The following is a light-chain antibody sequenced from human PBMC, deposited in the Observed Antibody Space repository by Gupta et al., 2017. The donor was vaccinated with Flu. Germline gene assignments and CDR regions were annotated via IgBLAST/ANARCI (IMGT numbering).Light chain of an antibody. V-gene: IGKV4-1*01. CDR3: QQYYSTPYS. J-gene: IGKJ2*03. CDR2: WAS. Sequence: DIVMTQSPDSLAVSLGERATINCKSSQSVLYSSNNKNYLAWYQPKPGQPPKLLIYWASTRESGVPGRFSGSGSETDFTLTISSLQAEDVAVYYCQQYYSTPYSFGQGTKLEIK. CDR1: QSVLYSSNNKNY.